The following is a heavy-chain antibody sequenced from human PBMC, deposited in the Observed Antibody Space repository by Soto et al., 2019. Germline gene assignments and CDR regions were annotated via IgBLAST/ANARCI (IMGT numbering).Heavy chain of an antibody. Sequence: SETLSLTCTVSGGSISSGGYYWSWIRQHPGKGLEWIGYSYYSGSTYYNPSLKSRVTISVDTSKNQFSLKLSSVTAADTAVYYCARDLASFWSGIDYGMDVWGQGTTVTVSS. CDR1: GGSISSGGYY. CDR2: SYYSGST. D-gene: IGHD3-3*01. CDR3: ARDLASFWSGIDYGMDV. J-gene: IGHJ6*02. V-gene: IGHV4-31*03.